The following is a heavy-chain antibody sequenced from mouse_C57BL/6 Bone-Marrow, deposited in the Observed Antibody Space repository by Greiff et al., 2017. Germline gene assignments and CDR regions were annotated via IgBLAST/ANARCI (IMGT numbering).Heavy chain of an antibody. CDR3: AREDYYSPWFAY. Sequence: QVQLQQPGAELVMPGASVKLSCKASGYTFTSYWMHWVKQRPGQGLEWIGEIDPSDSYTNYNQKFKGKSTLTVDKSSSTAYMQLSSLTSEDSTVYYCAREDYYSPWFAYWGQGTLVTVSA. J-gene: IGHJ3*01. V-gene: IGHV1-69*01. D-gene: IGHD1-1*01. CDR2: IDPSDSYT. CDR1: GYTFTSYW.